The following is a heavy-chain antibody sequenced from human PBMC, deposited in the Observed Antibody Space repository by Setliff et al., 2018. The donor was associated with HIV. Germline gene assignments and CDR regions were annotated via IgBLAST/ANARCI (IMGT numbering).Heavy chain of an antibody. CDR2: IWFDGGVQ. Sequence: PGGSLRLSCVASGFTFSSSAMTWVRQAPGKGLEWVASIWFDGGVQYADAVKGRFTISRDNSQNTVFLQMNSLRVEDTAAYYCGRYEQRYNSGLDPWGQGTLVTVSS. J-gene: IGHJ5*02. V-gene: IGHV3-33*08. D-gene: IGHD6-19*01. CDR3: GRYEQRYNSGLDP. CDR1: GFTFSSSA.